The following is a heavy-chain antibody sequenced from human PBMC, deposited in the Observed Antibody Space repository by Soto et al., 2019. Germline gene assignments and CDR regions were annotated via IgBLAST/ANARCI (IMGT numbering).Heavy chain of an antibody. J-gene: IGHJ4*02. CDR3: AKTAAAGTSLDY. D-gene: IGHD6-13*01. Sequence: GGALRLSFAGSGFTLSRYGFLLGRQAPGKGLEWVAVISYDGSNKYYADSVKGRFTISRDNSKNTLYLQMNSLRAEDTAVYYCAKTAAAGTSLDYWGQGTLVTVSS. V-gene: IGHV3-30-3*02. CDR1: GFTLSRYG. CDR2: ISYDGSNK.